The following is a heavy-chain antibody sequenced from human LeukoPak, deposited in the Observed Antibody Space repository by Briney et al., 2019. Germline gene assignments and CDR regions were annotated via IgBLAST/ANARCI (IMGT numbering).Heavy chain of an antibody. CDR1: GFTFDDYA. D-gene: IGHD3-10*01. CDR2: ISWDGGST. CDR3: AKGLYGSGSYYNGGYLEIDY. J-gene: IGHJ4*02. V-gene: IGHV3-43D*03. Sequence: GRSLRLSCAASGFTFDDYAMHWVRQAPGKGLEWVSLISWDGGSTYYADSVKGRFTISRDNSKNSLYLQMNSLRAEDTALYYCAKGLYGSGSYYNGGYLEIDYWGQGTLVTASS.